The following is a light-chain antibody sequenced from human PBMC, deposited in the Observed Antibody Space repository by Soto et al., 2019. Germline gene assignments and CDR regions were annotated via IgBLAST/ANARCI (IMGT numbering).Light chain of an antibody. V-gene: IGLV2-14*01. CDR1: SSDVGGYNH. J-gene: IGLJ3*02. Sequence: QSALTQPASVSGSPGQSITISCTGTSSDVGGYNHVSWYQQHPGKAPKVMIYEVSNRPPGVSNRFSGSKSGNTASLTISGLQAEDEADYYCSSYTSSSTLGVFGGGTKLTVL. CDR3: SSYTSSSTLGV. CDR2: EVS.